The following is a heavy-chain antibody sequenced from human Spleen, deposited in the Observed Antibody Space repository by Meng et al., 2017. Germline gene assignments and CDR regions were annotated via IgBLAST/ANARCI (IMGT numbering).Heavy chain of an antibody. CDR3: ARVVVSTIQGNWFDP. CDR1: GGSITSGRYF. J-gene: IGHJ5*02. CDR2: IYYSGSS. Sequence: GQLQESGPGLVNPSQTLSLTCTVSGGSITSGRYFWTWIRQLPGKGLEWIGYIYYSGSSYYNPSLKNRATISVDTSMNQFSLKLSSVTAADTAVYYCARVVVSTIQGNWFDPWGQGTLVTVSS. V-gene: IGHV4-31*03. D-gene: IGHD5/OR15-5a*01.